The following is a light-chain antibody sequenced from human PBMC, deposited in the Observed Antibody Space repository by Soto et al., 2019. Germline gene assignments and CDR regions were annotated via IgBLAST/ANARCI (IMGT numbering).Light chain of an antibody. V-gene: IGKV2-24*01. CDR1: ESLVHSDGNTY. Sequence: DIVMTQTPLSSPVTLGQPASISCRSNESLVHSDGNTYLNRLQKRPGQPPRLLIYKTSDRFSGVPDRFRGSGAGTDFTLEISRVEPEDVGVYYCMQATQFPWTFGQGTKVDIK. J-gene: IGKJ1*01. CDR3: MQATQFPWT. CDR2: KTS.